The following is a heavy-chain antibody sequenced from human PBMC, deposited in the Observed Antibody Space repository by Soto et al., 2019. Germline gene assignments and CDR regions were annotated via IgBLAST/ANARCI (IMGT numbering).Heavy chain of an antibody. CDR1: GFTFSSYG. D-gene: IGHD3-9*01. CDR2: IWYDGSNK. CDR3: ARDNGGLTGYSGWFDP. J-gene: IGHJ5*02. Sequence: PGGSLRLSCAASGFTFSSYGMHWVRQAPGKGLEWVAVIWYDGSNKYYADSVKGRFTISRDNSKNTLYLQMNSLRAEDTAVYYCARDNGGLTGYSGWFDPWGQGTLVTVSS. V-gene: IGHV3-33*01.